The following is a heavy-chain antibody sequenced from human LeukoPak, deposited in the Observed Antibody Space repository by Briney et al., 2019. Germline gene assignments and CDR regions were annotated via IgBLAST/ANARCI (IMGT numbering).Heavy chain of an antibody. Sequence: GGSLRLSCAASGFTFSNAWMSWVRQAPGKGLEWVGRIKSKTDGGTTDYAAPVKGRFTISRDDSKNTLYLQMNSLKTEDTAVYYCTTEWGIAAAGPFDYWGQGTLVTVSS. CDR2: IKSKTDGGTT. CDR1: GFTFSNAW. CDR3: TTEWGIAAAGPFDY. D-gene: IGHD6-13*01. V-gene: IGHV3-15*01. J-gene: IGHJ4*02.